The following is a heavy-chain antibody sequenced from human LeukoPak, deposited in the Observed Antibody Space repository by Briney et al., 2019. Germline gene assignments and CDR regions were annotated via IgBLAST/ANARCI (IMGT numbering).Heavy chain of an antibody. CDR3: AIGAYYYDSSGYWDQIYFDY. D-gene: IGHD3-22*01. CDR2: IKQDGSEK. Sequence: GGSLRLSCAASGFTFSSYWMSWVRQAPGKGLEWVANIKQDGSEKYYVDSVKGRFTISRDNAKNSLYLQMNSLRAEDTAVYYCAIGAYYYDSSGYWDQIYFDYWGQGTLVTVSS. V-gene: IGHV3-7*01. J-gene: IGHJ4*02. CDR1: GFTFSSYW.